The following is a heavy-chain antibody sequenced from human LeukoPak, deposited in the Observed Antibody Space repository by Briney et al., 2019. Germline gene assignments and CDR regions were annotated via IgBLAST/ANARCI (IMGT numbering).Heavy chain of an antibody. CDR2: INHSGST. V-gene: IGHV4-34*01. J-gene: IGHJ4*02. CDR3: ARADPARDTDY. CDR1: GGSFGGYY. Sequence: SETLSLTCAVYGGSFGGYYWSWIRQPPGKGLEWIGEINHSGSTNYNPSLKSRVTISVDTSKNQFSLKLSSVTAADTAVYYCARADPARDTDYWGQGTLVTVSS. D-gene: IGHD5-24*01.